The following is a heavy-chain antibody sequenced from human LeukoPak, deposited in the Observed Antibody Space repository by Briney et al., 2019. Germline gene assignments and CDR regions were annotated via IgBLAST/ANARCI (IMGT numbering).Heavy chain of an antibody. J-gene: IGHJ4*02. D-gene: IGHD2-21*02. Sequence: SETLSLTCTVSGDSISNYYWSWIRQPPGKGLEWIGYIYYSGSTNYNPSLKSRVTISLDTSKNQFSLKLNSVTAADTAVYYCAKELSTGSGGACGGACYWARPFDYWGQGILVTVSS. CDR2: IYYSGST. CDR3: AKELSTGSGGACGGACYWARPFDY. CDR1: GDSISNYY. V-gene: IGHV4-59*12.